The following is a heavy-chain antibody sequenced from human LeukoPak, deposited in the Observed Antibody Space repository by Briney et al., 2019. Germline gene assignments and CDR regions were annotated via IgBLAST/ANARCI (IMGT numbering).Heavy chain of an antibody. J-gene: IGHJ4*02. Sequence: GASVKVSCKASGGTFSSYAISWVRQAPGQGLEWMGGIIPIFGTANYAQKFQGRVTITADESTSTAYMELSSLRSEDTAVYYCARIYYDSSGYSYFDYWGQGTLVTVSS. CDR3: ARIYYDSSGYSYFDY. D-gene: IGHD3-22*01. V-gene: IGHV1-69*13. CDR2: IIPIFGTA. CDR1: GGTFSSYA.